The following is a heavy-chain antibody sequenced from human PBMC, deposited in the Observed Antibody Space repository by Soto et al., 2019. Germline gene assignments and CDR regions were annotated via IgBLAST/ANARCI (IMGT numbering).Heavy chain of an antibody. J-gene: IGHJ4*02. Sequence: QVQLGQSGAEVKKPGSSVKVSCKASGGTFSRYAISWVRQSPGQGLEWMGGIIPIFGTADYAQNFKGRVTITAEESTSTAYMELSSLRSEDTAVYYCARDWGVDDYSPFDYWGQGTLVTVSS. CDR1: GGTFSRYA. D-gene: IGHD4-4*01. CDR3: ARDWGVDDYSPFDY. V-gene: IGHV1-69*12. CDR2: IIPIFGTA.